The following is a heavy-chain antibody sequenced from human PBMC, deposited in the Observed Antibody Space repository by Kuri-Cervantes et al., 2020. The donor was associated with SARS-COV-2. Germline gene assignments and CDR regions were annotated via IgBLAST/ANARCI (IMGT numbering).Heavy chain of an antibody. D-gene: IGHD5-24*01. CDR3: ARGVEMATINVPFDY. CDR2: IIPIFGTA. J-gene: IGHJ4*02. V-gene: IGHV1-69*13. Sequence: SVKVSCKASGGTFSSYAISWVRQAPGQGLEWMGGIIPIFGTANYEQKFQGRVTITADESTSTAYMELSSLRSEDTAVYYCARGVEMATINVPFDYWGQGTLVTVSS. CDR1: GGTFSSYA.